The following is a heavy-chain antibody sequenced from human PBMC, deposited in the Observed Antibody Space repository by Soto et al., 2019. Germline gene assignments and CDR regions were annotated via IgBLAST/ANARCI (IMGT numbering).Heavy chain of an antibody. CDR3: ASAHKGGMDV. CDR1: GGSISSYY. CDR2: IYTSGST. J-gene: IGHJ6*02. Sequence: PSETLSLTCTVSGGSISSYYWSWIRQPAGKGLGWIGRIYTSGSTNYNPSLKSRVTMSVDTSKNQFSLKLSSVTAADTAVYYCASAHKGGMDVWGQGTTVTVSS. V-gene: IGHV4-4*07.